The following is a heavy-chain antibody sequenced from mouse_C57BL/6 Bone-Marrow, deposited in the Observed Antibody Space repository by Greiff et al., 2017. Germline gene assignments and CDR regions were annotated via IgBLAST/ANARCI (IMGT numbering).Heavy chain of an antibody. D-gene: IGHD2-4*01. Sequence: EVMLVESGGGLVQPGGSLKLSCAASGFTFSDYGMAWVRQAPRKGPEWVAFISNLAYSIYYADTVTGRFTISRENAKNTLYLEMSSLRSEDTAMYYCARQGNDYDPAWFAYWGQGTLVTVSA. J-gene: IGHJ3*01. V-gene: IGHV5-15*04. CDR3: ARQGNDYDPAWFAY. CDR2: ISNLAYSI. CDR1: GFTFSDYG.